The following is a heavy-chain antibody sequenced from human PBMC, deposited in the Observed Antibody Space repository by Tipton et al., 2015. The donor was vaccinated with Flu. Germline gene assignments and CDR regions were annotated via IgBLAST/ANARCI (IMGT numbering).Heavy chain of an antibody. V-gene: IGHV5-51*03. CDR2: IYPSDSDT. J-gene: IGHJ4*02. Sequence: QLVQSGAEVKKPGESLKISCKGSGYSFSSNWIAWVRQMPGKGLEWMGVIYPSDSDTRYSPSFHGQVTITADKSISTTFLQWSSLKPTDSGMYYCAKRGGKNNWNPLDLWGQGTVVTVTS. CDR3: AKRGGKNNWNPLDL. CDR1: GYSFSSNW. D-gene: IGHD1-1*01.